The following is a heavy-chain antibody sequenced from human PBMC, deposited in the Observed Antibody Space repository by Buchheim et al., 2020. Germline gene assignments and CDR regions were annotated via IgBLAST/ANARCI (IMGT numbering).Heavy chain of an antibody. CDR1: GFTFSSYA. Sequence: QVQLVGSGGGVVQPGRSLRLSCAASGFTFSSYAMHWVRQAPGKGLEWVAVISYDGSNKYYADSVKGRFTISRDNSKNTLYLQMDSLRAEDTAVYYCASGYCSSTSCYEGYYGMDVWGQGTT. J-gene: IGHJ6*02. D-gene: IGHD2-2*01. CDR3: ASGYCSSTSCYEGYYGMDV. CDR2: ISYDGSNK. V-gene: IGHV3-30*04.